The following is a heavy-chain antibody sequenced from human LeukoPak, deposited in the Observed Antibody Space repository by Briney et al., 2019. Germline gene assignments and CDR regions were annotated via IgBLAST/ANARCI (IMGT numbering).Heavy chain of an antibody. Sequence: QPGGSLRLSCAASGFTFSSYGMHWVRQAPGKGLGWVAVISYDGSNKYYADSVKGRFTISRDNSKNTLYLQMNSLRAEDTAVYYCAKDRGEYCSGGSCYPNFDYWGQGTLVTVSS. V-gene: IGHV3-30*18. CDR2: ISYDGSNK. J-gene: IGHJ4*02. CDR3: AKDRGEYCSGGSCYPNFDY. D-gene: IGHD2-15*01. CDR1: GFTFSSYG.